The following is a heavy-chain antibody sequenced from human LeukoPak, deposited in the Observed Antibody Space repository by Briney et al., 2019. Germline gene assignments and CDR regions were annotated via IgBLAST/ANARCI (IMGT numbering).Heavy chain of an antibody. Sequence: PSETLSLTCAVYGGSFSGYYWSWIRQPPGKGLEWIGEINHSGSTNYNPSLKSRVTISVDTSKNQFSLKLSSVTAADTAVYYCARVTTTYYYDRRAPFDIWGQGTMVTVSS. CDR2: INHSGST. J-gene: IGHJ3*02. D-gene: IGHD3-22*01. CDR3: ARVTTTYYYDRRAPFDI. CDR1: GGSFSGYY. V-gene: IGHV4-34*01.